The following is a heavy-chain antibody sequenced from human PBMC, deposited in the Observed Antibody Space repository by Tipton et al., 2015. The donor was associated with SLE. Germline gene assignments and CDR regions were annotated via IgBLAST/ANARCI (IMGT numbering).Heavy chain of an antibody. CDR2: ISGSGGST. D-gene: IGHD3-22*01. Sequence: SLRLSCAASGFTFSSYAMSWVRQAPGKGLEWVSTISGSGGSTYYGDSVKGRFTISRDNSKNTLYLQMNSLRAEDTAVYYCAKSRGIVVIFFDYWGQGTLVTVSS. CDR1: GFTFSSYA. CDR3: AKSRGIVVIFFDY. J-gene: IGHJ4*02. V-gene: IGHV3-23*01.